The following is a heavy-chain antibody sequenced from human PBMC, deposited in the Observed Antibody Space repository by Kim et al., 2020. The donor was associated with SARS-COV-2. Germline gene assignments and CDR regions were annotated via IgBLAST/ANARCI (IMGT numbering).Heavy chain of an antibody. Sequence: GGSLRLSCAASGFTFSSYGMHWVRQAPGKGLEWVAVIWYDGSNKYYADSVKGRFTISRDNSKNTLYLQMNSLRAEDTAVYYCARDGGDGPAAILYYYMDVWGKGTTVTVSS. V-gene: IGHV3-33*01. CDR1: GFTFSSYG. J-gene: IGHJ6*03. CDR3: ARDGGDGPAAILYYYMDV. D-gene: IGHD2-2*02. CDR2: IWYDGSNK.